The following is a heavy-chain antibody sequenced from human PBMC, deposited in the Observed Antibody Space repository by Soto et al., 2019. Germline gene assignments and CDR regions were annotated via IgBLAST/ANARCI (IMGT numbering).Heavy chain of an antibody. CDR1: GDSVSSNSAA. Sequence: QVQLQPPGPGLVQPSQTLSLTCAISGDSVSSNSAAWNWIRQSPSGGLEWLGRTYLRSKWYHDYALSVKSRILLDPDPTKPQSSLSLSFESPEDTALNYCAGDYYGVDFWGQGALVSVSS. CDR2: TYLRSKWYH. D-gene: IGHD3-10*01. V-gene: IGHV6-1*01. CDR3: AGDYYGVDF. J-gene: IGHJ4*02.